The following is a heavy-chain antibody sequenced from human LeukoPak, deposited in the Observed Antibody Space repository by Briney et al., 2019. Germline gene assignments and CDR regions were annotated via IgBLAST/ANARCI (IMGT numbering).Heavy chain of an antibody. D-gene: IGHD5-12*01. J-gene: IGHJ4*02. CDR2: IGAYNGDT. V-gene: IGHV1-18*01. CDR1: GYTFRNYG. CDR3: ARDPTNTSGYYAYFDY. Sequence: ASVKVSCKASGYTFRNYGITWVRQAPGQGLEWMGWIGAYNGDTHYAQNLQGRVTMTTDTSTSTAYMELRSLRSDDTAVYYCARDPTNTSGYYAYFDYWGQGTLVTVSS.